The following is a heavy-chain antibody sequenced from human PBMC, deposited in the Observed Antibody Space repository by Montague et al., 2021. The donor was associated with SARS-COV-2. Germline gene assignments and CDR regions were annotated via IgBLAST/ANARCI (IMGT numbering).Heavy chain of an antibody. CDR3: ARYYERPWEV. V-gene: IGHV4-4*09. Sequence: SETLSLTCTVSGVAISYGDWSWIRQPPGKGLEWIVTIFENGDTDHNPSLKSRVTVSEDTSQNQFSLRLSSVAAADTALYYCARYYERPWEVWGQGTTVTVSS. J-gene: IGHJ6*02. CDR1: GVAISYGD. D-gene: IGHD3-16*01. CDR2: IFENGDT.